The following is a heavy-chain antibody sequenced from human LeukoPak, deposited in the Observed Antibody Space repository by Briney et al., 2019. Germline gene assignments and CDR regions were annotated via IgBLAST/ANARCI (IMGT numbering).Heavy chain of an antibody. CDR2: LLYNGNT. J-gene: IGHJ6*02. D-gene: IGHD1-26*01. CDR1: GGSISSDVHY. Sequence: SETLSLTCTVAGGSISSDVHYWDWIRQAPGKGLEWIGSLLYNGNTWYNPSLESRVTISVDTSENQFSLRLTSVNAADTALYFCTRRGSGNDGTYAGMDVWGPGTSVTVSS. V-gene: IGHV4-39*01. CDR3: TRRGSGNDGTYAGMDV.